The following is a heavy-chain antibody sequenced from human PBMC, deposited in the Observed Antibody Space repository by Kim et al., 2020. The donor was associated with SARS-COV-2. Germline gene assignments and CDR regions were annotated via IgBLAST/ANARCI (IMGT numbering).Heavy chain of an antibody. Sequence: ADTVKGRLIISRDHTKNTLYLQMNSLRAEDTAVYYCATVVFYYDAGYFKNWGQGTLVIVSS. D-gene: IGHD3-22*01. CDR3: ATVVFYYDAGYFKN. V-gene: IGHV3-66*01. J-gene: IGHJ1*01.